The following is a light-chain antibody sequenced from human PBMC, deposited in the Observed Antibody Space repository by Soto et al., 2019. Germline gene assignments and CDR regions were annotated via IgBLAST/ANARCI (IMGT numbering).Light chain of an antibody. Sequence: QSGLTQPASVSGSPGQSITISCTGTSSDVGHYNYVSWYQQHPGKAPKLMIYDVNNRPSGVSNRFSGSKSGNTASLTISGLQAEDEADYYCSSYASSNTLVFGGGTKLTVL. J-gene: IGLJ2*01. CDR3: SSYASSNTLV. CDR1: SSDVGHYNY. V-gene: IGLV2-14*01. CDR2: DVN.